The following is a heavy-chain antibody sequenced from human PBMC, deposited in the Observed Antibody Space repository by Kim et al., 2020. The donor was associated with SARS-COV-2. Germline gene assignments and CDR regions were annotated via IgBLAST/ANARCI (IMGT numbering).Heavy chain of an antibody. CDR2: ISWNSDTR. J-gene: IGHJ6*02. CDR1: GFTFDDYA. D-gene: IGHD3-3*01. V-gene: IGHV3-9*01. Sequence: GGSLRLSCATSGFTFDDYAIHWVRQAPGKGLEWVSGISWNSDTRDYGDSVKGRFTISRDNAKRSVYLQMNSLRAEDTALYYCAKGSSDGSGYVNYYYGMDVWGQGTTVTVSS. CDR3: AKGSSDGSGYVNYYYGMDV.